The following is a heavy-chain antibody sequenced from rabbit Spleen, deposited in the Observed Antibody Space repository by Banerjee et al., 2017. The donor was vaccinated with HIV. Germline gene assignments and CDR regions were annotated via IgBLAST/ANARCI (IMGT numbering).Heavy chain of an antibody. CDR2: INAATGKP. J-gene: IGHJ4*01. D-gene: IGHD1-1*01. CDR1: GVSLHDKDV. CDR3: ARDLVGVIGWNFYL. Sequence: EQLEESGGGLVQPEGSLTLTCKASGVSLHDKDVMCWVRQAPGKGLEWIACINAATGKPVYATWAKGRFTISRTSSTTVTLRMTSLTAADRATYFCARDLVGVIGWNFYLWGQGTLVTVS. V-gene: IGHV1S45*01.